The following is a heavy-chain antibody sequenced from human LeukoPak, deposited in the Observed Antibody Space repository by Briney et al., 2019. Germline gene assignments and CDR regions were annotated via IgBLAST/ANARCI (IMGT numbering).Heavy chain of an antibody. CDR3: ARGPLWFGERYFDY. Sequence: ASVKVSCKASGYTFTGYCMHWVRQAPGQGLEWMGWINPSSGGTNYAQKFQGRVTMTRDTSISTAHMELSRLRSDDTAVYYCARGPLWFGERYFDYWGQGTLVTVSS. CDR2: INPSSGGT. D-gene: IGHD3-10*01. J-gene: IGHJ4*02. CDR1: GYTFTGYC. V-gene: IGHV1-2*02.